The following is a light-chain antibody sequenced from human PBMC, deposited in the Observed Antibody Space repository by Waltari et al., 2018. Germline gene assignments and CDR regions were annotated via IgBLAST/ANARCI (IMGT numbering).Light chain of an antibody. CDR2: AAS. CDR3: QQYNSFPPT. Sequence: DSQMTQSPFSLSPSVGDRVIITCRASQASNTFLAWFQQKPGKAPRSLIYAASTLQSGVTSNFSGSGSGTNLTLAISSLQPEDCATYYCQQYNSFPPTFGGGTRVEI. V-gene: IGKV1-16*02. CDR1: QASNTF. J-gene: IGKJ4*01.